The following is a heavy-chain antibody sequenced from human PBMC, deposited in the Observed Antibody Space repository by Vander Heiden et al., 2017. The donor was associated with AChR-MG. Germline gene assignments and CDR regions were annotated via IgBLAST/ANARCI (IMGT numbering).Heavy chain of an antibody. CDR1: GFTFSSYA. J-gene: IGHJ3*02. V-gene: IGHV3-30-3*01. CDR2: ISYDGSNK. Sequence: QVQLVESGGGVVQPGRSLRLSCAASGFTFSSYAMHWGRQAPGKGLGGVAVISYDGSNKYYADSVKGRFTISRDNSKNTLYLQMNSLRAEDTAVYYCARDLRQGQWLAYDAFDIWGQGTMVTVSS. D-gene: IGHD6-19*01. CDR3: ARDLRQGQWLAYDAFDI.